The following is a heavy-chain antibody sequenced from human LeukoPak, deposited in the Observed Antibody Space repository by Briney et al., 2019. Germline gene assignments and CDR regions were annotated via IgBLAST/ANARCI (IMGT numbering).Heavy chain of an antibody. J-gene: IGHJ2*01. Sequence: SQTLSLTCAISGDSVSSNSAAWNWIRQSPSRGLEWLGRTYYRSKWYNDYAVSVKSRITVNPDTSKDQFSLQLNSVTPEDTAVYYCARDRTYYYDGSRHWYFDLWGRGTLVTVSS. V-gene: IGHV6-1*01. D-gene: IGHD3-22*01. CDR2: TYYRSKWYN. CDR1: GDSVSSNSAA. CDR3: ARDRTYYYDGSRHWYFDL.